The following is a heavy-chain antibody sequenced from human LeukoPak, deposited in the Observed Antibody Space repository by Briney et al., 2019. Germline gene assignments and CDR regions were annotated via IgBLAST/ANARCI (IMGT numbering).Heavy chain of an antibody. Sequence: PGGSLRLSCAASGFTFSSYAMSWVRQAPGKGLEWVSAISGNGGSTYYAESVKGRFTISRDNSKNTLYLQMNSLRAEDTAVYYCAKATSPVHSRNWFDSWGQGTLVTVSS. CDR1: GFTFSSYA. D-gene: IGHD6-13*01. CDR3: AKATSPVHSRNWFDS. J-gene: IGHJ5*01. CDR2: ISGNGGST. V-gene: IGHV3-23*01.